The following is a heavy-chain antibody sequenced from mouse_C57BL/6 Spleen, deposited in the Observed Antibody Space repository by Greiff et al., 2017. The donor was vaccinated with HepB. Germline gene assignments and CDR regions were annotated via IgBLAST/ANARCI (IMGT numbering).Heavy chain of an antibody. CDR3: ARRPIYYYGSSYWYFDV. Sequence: QVTLKESGPGILQSSQTLSLTCSFSGFSLSTSGMGVSWIRQPSGKGLEWLAHIYWDDDKRYNPSLKSRLTISKDTSRNQVFLKITRVDTADTATYYCARRPIYYYGSSYWYFDVWGTGTTVTVSS. J-gene: IGHJ1*03. CDR2: IYWDDDK. V-gene: IGHV8-12*01. D-gene: IGHD1-1*01. CDR1: GFSLSTSGMG.